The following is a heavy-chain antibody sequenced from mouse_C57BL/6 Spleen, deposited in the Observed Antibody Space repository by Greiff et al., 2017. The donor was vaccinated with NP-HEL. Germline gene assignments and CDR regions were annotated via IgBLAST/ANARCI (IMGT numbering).Heavy chain of an antibody. D-gene: IGHD1-1*01. CDR3: AREVGSRYFDV. Sequence: VQLQQPGAELVRPGTSVKLSCKASGYTFTSYWMHWVKQRPGQGLEWIGVIDPSDSYTNYNQKFKGKATLTVDTSSSTAYMQLSSLTSEDSAVYYCAREVGSRYFDVWGTGTTVTVSS. CDR2: IDPSDSYT. V-gene: IGHV1-59*01. J-gene: IGHJ1*03. CDR1: GYTFTSYW.